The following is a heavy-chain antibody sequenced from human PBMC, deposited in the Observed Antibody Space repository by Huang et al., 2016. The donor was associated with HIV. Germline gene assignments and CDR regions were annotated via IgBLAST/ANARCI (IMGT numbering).Heavy chain of an antibody. J-gene: IGHJ3*01. D-gene: IGHD1-1*01. CDR1: GGPFSTHY. CDR2: IKYNGHA. Sequence: QVRLQQWGGGLVRPSETLSRPCAVYGGPFSTHYWSWIRQSPGTGLEWIAEIKYNGHANFNPSLRSRGSISVDTSKNQFSLNVTSVTAADTAIYYCARGRDTTEMDTVDDALDVWDQGTLVSVSS. V-gene: IGHV4-34*02. CDR3: ARGRDTTEMDTVDDALDV.